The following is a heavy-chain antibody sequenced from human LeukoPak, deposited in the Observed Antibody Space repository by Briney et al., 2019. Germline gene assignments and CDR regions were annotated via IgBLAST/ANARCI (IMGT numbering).Heavy chain of an antibody. V-gene: IGHV4-59*12. CDR1: GDSINSYY. Sequence: SETLSLTCTVSGDSINSYYWSWIRQPPGKGLEWIGYVLYSGSTNYNPSLKSRVTISADTSKKQFSLKLSSVTAADTAVYYCARAIEMATIFFDYWGQGTLVTVSS. CDR3: ARAIEMATIFFDY. CDR2: VLYSGST. D-gene: IGHD5-24*01. J-gene: IGHJ4*02.